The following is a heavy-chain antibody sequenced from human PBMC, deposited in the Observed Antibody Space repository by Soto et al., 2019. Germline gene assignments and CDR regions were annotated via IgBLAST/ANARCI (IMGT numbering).Heavy chain of an antibody. CDR1: GDSVSSNSAA. CDR2: TYYRSKWYN. D-gene: IGHD6-19*01. V-gene: IGHV6-1*01. Sequence: SQTLSLTCAISGDSVSSNSAAWNWIRQSPSRGLEWLGRTYYRSKWYNDYAVSVKSRITINPDTSKNQFSLQLNSVTPEDTAVYYCARDKAVAEYPTPAIDYWGQGTLVTVSS. J-gene: IGHJ4*02. CDR3: ARDKAVAEYPTPAIDY.